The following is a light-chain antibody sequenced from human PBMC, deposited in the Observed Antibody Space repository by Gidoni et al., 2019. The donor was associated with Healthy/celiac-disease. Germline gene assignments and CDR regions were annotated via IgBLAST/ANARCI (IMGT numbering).Light chain of an antibody. CDR2: EDN. J-gene: IGLJ3*02. CDR1: SGSIASNY. CDR3: QSYDSSNWV. V-gene: IGLV6-57*04. Sequence: NFILTQPHSVPESPWKTVTISCTRSSGSIASNYVQGYQQRPGSAPTTVIYEDNQRPSGVPDRFSGSIDSSSNSASLTISGLKNEDEADYYCQSYDSSNWVFGGGTKLTVL.